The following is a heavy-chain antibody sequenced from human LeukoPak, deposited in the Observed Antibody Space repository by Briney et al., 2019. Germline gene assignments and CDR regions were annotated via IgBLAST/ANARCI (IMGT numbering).Heavy chain of an antibody. CDR2: IYHSGST. Sequence: PSQTLSLICAVSGGSISSGGYSWSWIRQPPGKGLEWIGYIYHSGSTYYNPSLKSRVTISVDRSKNQFSLKLSSVTAADTAVYYCAREAGGSGEDAFDIWGQGTMVTVSS. V-gene: IGHV4-30-2*01. CDR1: GGSISSGGYS. CDR3: AREAGGSGEDAFDI. J-gene: IGHJ3*02. D-gene: IGHD3-10*01.